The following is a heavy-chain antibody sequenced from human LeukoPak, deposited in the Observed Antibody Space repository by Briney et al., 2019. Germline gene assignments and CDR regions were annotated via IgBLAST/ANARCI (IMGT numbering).Heavy chain of an antibody. CDR1: GYTFTGYY. CDR2: INPNSGGT. V-gene: IGHV1-2*02. CDR3: ARDKGSGSYYKAGIDY. D-gene: IGHD3-10*01. J-gene: IGHJ4*02. Sequence: EASVKVSCKASGYTFTGYYIHWVRQAPGQGLEWMGWINPNSGGTNYAQKFQGRVTMTRDTSISTAYMELSRLRSDDTAVYYCARDKGSGSYYKAGIDYWGQGTLVTVSS.